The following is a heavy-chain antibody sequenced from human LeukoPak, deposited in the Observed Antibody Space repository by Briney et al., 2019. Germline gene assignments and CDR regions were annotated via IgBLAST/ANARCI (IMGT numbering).Heavy chain of an antibody. CDR3: ARGAAGYYYYMDV. D-gene: IGHD6-25*01. V-gene: IGHV1-2*02. CDR1: GYTFTGYY. Sequence: GASVKVSCKASGYTFTGYYMHWVRQAPGQGLEWMGWINPNSGGTNYAQRFQGRVTMTRDTSISTAYMELSRLRSDDTAVYYCARGAAGYYYYMDVWGKGTTVTVSS. J-gene: IGHJ6*03. CDR2: INPNSGGT.